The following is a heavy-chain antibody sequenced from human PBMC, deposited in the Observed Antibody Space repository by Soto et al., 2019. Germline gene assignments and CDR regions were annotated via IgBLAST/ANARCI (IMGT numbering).Heavy chain of an antibody. Sequence: SETLSLTCTVSGGSISSYYWSWIRQPPGKGLEWIGYIYYSGSTNYNPSLKSRVTISVDTSKNQFSLKLSSVTAADTAVYYCASDRGWYSGSYFWFDPWGQGTLVTVSS. V-gene: IGHV4-59*01. D-gene: IGHD1-26*01. CDR2: IYYSGST. CDR3: ASDRGWYSGSYFWFDP. J-gene: IGHJ5*02. CDR1: GGSISSYY.